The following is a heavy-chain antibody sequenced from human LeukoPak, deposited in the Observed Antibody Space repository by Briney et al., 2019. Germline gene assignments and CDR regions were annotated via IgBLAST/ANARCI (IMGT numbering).Heavy chain of an antibody. D-gene: IGHD4/OR15-4a*01. CDR1: GYTFTSYG. Sequence: ASVRVSCKASGYTFTSYGITWVRQAPGQGLEWMGWISTHNGNTKCAQKFQGRVTMTTETSTNTAYTELRSLRSDDTAVYYCARDTNQLTYNDYWGQGTLVTVSS. V-gene: IGHV1-18*04. J-gene: IGHJ4*02. CDR3: ARDTNQLTYNDY. CDR2: ISTHNGNT.